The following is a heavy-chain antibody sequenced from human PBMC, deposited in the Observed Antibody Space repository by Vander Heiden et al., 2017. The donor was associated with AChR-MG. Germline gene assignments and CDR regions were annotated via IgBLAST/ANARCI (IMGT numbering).Heavy chain of an antibody. J-gene: IGHJ6*03. CDR3: ARVEYYYGSGSYYNAPDYYYYMDV. CDR1: GGPFSSYA. D-gene: IGHD3-10*01. CDR2: IIPIFGTA. Sequence: QVQLVQSGAEVKKPGSSVKVPCKASGGPFSSYAISWVRQAPGQGLEWMGGIIPIFGTANYAQKFQGRVTITADESTSTAYMELSSLRSEDTAVYYCARVEYYYGSGSYYNAPDYYYYMDVWGKGTTVTVSS. V-gene: IGHV1-69*01.